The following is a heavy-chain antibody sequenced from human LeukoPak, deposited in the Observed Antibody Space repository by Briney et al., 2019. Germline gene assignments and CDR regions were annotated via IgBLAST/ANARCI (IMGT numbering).Heavy chain of an antibody. Sequence: HPRGSLRLSCAASGFTSTSYWMHWVRQAPGKGLVWVSRIRSDGGSTTYADSVKGRFTISRDNAKNTLYLQMKSLRVEDTAVYYCAKGYCSSVSCPEAPFDIWGQGTMVTVSS. CDR3: AKGYCSSVSCPEAPFDI. V-gene: IGHV3-74*01. D-gene: IGHD2-2*01. J-gene: IGHJ3*02. CDR1: GFTSTSYW. CDR2: IRSDGGST.